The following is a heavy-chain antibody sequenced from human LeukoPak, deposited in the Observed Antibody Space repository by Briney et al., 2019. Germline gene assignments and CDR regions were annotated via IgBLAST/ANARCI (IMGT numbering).Heavy chain of an antibody. J-gene: IGHJ4*02. CDR2: ISGSVRST. D-gene: IGHD2-21*02. CDR1: GFTFSSYA. V-gene: IGHV3-23*01. CDR3: AKDRPAYCGGDCYSRFDY. Sequence: GGSLRLSCAASGFTFSSYAMSWVRQAPGKGLEWVSAISGSVRSTYYADSVKGRFTIPRDNSKTTLYLQMNSLRAEDTAVYYCAKDRPAYCGGDCYSRFDYWGQGTLVTVSS.